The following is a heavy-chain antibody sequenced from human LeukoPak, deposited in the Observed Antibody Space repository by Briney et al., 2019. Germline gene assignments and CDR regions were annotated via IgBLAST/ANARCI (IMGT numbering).Heavy chain of an antibody. Sequence: SVKVSCKASGGSFSSYAISWVRQAPGQGLEWMGRVVPIFGRANYAQKFLGRVTSTADYYTSTAYMELSSLRSEDTAVYYCSRDRGDYVWGSYRSTLDYWGQGTLVTVPS. V-gene: IGHV1-69*13. D-gene: IGHD3-16*02. J-gene: IGHJ4*02. CDR1: GGSFSSYA. CDR3: SRDRGDYVWGSYRSTLDY. CDR2: VVPIFGRA.